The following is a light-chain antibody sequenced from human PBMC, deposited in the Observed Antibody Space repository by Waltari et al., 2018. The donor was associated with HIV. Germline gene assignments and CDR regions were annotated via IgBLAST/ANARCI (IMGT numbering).Light chain of an antibody. J-gene: IGKJ1*01. Sequence: DIQMTQSPSSLSASVGDSVPITCRASQGISNYVAWYQQKPGKVPKLLIYAASTLQSGVPSRFSGSGSGTDFTLTISSLQPEDVATYYCQKYNSAPWTFGQGTKVEIK. CDR3: QKYNSAPWT. CDR1: QGISNY. CDR2: AAS. V-gene: IGKV1-27*01.